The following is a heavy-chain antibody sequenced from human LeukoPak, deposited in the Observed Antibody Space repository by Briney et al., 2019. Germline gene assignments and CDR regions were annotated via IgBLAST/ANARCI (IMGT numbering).Heavy chain of an antibody. D-gene: IGHD4/OR15-4a*01. CDR3: ARPRVGGPNGHFDY. Sequence: GASVKVSCKASGYTFTGYYMHWVRQAPGQGLEWMGWINPNSGGTNYAQKFQGRVTMTRDTSISTAYMELGRLRSDDTAVYYCARPRVGGPNGHFDYWGQGTLVTVSS. CDR2: INPNSGGT. J-gene: IGHJ4*02. V-gene: IGHV1-2*02. CDR1: GYTFTGYY.